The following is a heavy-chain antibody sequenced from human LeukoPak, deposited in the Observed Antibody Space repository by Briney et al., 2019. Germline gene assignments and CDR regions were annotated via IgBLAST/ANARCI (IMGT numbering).Heavy chain of an antibody. Sequence: GGSLRLSCAASGFTFSSYSMNWVRQAPGKGLEWVSYTSSSSSTIYYADSVKGRFTISRDNAKNSVYLQMKSLSADDTAVYYCAIFGGYSGYDLFDYWGQGALVTVSS. D-gene: IGHD5-12*01. J-gene: IGHJ4*02. CDR1: GFTFSSYS. CDR2: TSSSSSTI. CDR3: AIFGGYSGYDLFDY. V-gene: IGHV3-48*04.